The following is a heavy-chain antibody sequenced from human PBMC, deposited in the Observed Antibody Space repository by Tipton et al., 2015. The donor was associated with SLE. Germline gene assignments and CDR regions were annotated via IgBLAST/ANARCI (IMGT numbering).Heavy chain of an antibody. CDR3: AKDRGRFLEWLDY. V-gene: IGHV3-20*04. Sequence: GSLRLSCAASGFTFDDYGMSWVRQAPGKGLEWVSGINWDGGSAGYADSVKGRFTISRDNAKNSLYLQMNSLRAEDTALYYCAKDRGRFLEWLDYWGQGTLVTVSS. CDR1: GFTFDDYG. D-gene: IGHD3-3*01. CDR2: INWDGGSA. J-gene: IGHJ4*02.